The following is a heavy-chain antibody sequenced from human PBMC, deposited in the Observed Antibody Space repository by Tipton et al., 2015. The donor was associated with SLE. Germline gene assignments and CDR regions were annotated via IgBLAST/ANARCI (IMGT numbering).Heavy chain of an antibody. Sequence: TLSLTCTVSGGSISSGDYYWSWIRQPPGKGLEWIGYIHFTGSTNYNPSLKSRATISVDMSKNQFSLKLTSVTAADTAVYYCARDDRVVVVPAAMGFLYGMDVWGQGTTVTVSS. D-gene: IGHD2-2*01. CDR3: ARDDRVVVVPAAMGFLYGMDV. V-gene: IGHV4-61*08. CDR2: IHFTGST. J-gene: IGHJ6*02. CDR1: GGSISSGDYY.